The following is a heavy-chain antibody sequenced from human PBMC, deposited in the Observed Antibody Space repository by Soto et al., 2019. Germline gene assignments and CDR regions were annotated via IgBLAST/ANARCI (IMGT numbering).Heavy chain of an antibody. D-gene: IGHD3-10*01. V-gene: IGHV1-18*01. CDR2: ISAYNDYT. CDR3: AREGYYSGSGSYSPPRYYGMDV. CDR1: GYTFISYG. J-gene: IGHJ6*02. Sequence: QVQLVQSGAEVKKPGSSVKVSCKASGYTFISYGISWVRQAPGQGLEWMGWISAYNDYTNYAQKLQGRVTKTQDTSTRIAYLELRSLRSDDTAVYYCAREGYYSGSGSYSPPRYYGMDVWGQGTTVTVSS.